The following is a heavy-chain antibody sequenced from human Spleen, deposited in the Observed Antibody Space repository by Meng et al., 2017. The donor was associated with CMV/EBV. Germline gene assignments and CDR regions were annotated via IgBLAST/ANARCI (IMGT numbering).Heavy chain of an antibody. V-gene: IGHV3-30*04. CDR2: ISYDGSNE. J-gene: IGHJ4*02. Sequence: FTFSSYAMHWVRQAPGKGLEWVAVISYDGSNEYYADSVKGRFTISRDNSKNTLYLEMNTLRDEDTAVYYCARDHYYGSGTYLSSAGYWGQGTLVTVSS. CDR3: ARDHYYGSGTYLSSAGY. D-gene: IGHD3-10*01. CDR1: FTFSSYA.